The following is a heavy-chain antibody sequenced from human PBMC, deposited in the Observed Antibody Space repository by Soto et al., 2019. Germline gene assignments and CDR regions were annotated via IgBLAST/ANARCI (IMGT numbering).Heavy chain of an antibody. Sequence: GGSLRLSCAASGFTVSSNYMSWVRQAPGKGLEWVSVIYSGGSTYYADSVKGRFTISRDNSKNTLYLQMNSLRAEDTAVYYCQAHGYCSGGSYYSEYYYYYMDVWGKGTTVTVSS. CDR3: QAHGYCSGGSYYSEYYYYYMDV. J-gene: IGHJ6*03. V-gene: IGHV3-66*01. D-gene: IGHD2-15*01. CDR2: IYSGGST. CDR1: GFTVSSNY.